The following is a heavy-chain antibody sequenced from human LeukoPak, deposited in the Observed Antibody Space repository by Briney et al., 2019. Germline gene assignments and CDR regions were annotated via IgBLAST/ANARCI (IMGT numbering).Heavy chain of an antibody. CDR1: GGTFSSYA. CDR2: IIPMFGTA. D-gene: IGHD2-15*01. V-gene: IGHV1-69*05. CDR3: ASRGGPLGGFDI. Sequence: ASVKVSCKASGGTFSSYAISWVRQAPGPGLEWMGRIIPMFGTANYAPKFQGRVTITTDESSSTAYMELSSLRSEDTAVYYCASRGGPLGGFDIWGQGTMVTVSS. J-gene: IGHJ3*02.